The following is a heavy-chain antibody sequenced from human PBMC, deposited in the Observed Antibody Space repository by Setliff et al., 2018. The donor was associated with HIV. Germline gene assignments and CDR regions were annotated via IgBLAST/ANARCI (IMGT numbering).Heavy chain of an antibody. J-gene: IGHJ4*02. CDR2: INAGDDNT. D-gene: IGHD3-22*01. CDR1: GCTFSTNA. V-gene: IGHV1-3*01. CDR3: ARSLYDSSDYPMTY. Sequence: GASVKVSCKASGCTFSTNAIHWVRQAPGQRLEWMGYINAGDDNTRDSQKFQGRVTITRATSANTAYMELRSLRSDDTAVYYWARSLYDSSDYPMTYWGQGTLVTVSS.